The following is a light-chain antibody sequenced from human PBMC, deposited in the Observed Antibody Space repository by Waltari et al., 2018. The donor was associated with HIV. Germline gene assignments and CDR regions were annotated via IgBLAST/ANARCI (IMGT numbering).Light chain of an antibody. CDR3: QQYNIWPPDA. CDR2: GAS. CDR1: QSVSTN. J-gene: IGKJ2*01. Sequence: IVLTQSPATLSLFPGERATPSCRASQSVSTNLAGYQQKSGQAPRLLIYGASTRASGIPTRFSGSGSGTEFTLTISSLQSEDFAVYYCQQYNIWPPDAFGQGTKLEIK. V-gene: IGKV3-15*01.